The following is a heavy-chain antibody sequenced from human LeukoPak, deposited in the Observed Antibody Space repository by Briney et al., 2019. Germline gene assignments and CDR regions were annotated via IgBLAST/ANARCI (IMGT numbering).Heavy chain of an antibody. CDR2: MNPNSGNT. D-gene: IGHD3-22*01. CDR3: ARGHPYYYDSLRYSDY. V-gene: IGHV1-8*01. Sequence: ASVKVSCKASGYTFTSYDINWVRQATGQGLEWMGWMNPNSGNTGYAQKFQGRVTMTRNTSISTAYMELSSLRSEDTAVYYCARGHPYYYDSLRYSDYWGQGTLVTVSP. J-gene: IGHJ4*02. CDR1: GYTFTSYD.